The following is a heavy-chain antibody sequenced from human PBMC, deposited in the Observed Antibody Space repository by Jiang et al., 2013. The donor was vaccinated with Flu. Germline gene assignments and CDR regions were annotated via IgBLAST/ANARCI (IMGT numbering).Heavy chain of an antibody. Sequence: ETLSLTCTVSGGSISSSSYYWGWIRQPPGKGLEWIGSIYYSGSTYYNPSLKSRVTISVDTSKNQFSLKLSSVTAADTAVYYCARQEFSSGWDFYYYYGMDVWGQGTTVTVSS. V-gene: IGHV4-39*01. D-gene: IGHD6-19*01. J-gene: IGHJ6*02. CDR1: GGSISSSSYY. CDR2: IYYSGST. CDR3: ARQEFSSGWDFYYYYGMDV.